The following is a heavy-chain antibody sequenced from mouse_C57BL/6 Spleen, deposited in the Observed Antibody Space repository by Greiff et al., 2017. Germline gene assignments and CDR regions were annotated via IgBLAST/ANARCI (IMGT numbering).Heavy chain of an antibody. J-gene: IGHJ2*01. V-gene: IGHV1-82*01. Sequence: QVQLQQSGPELVKPGASVKISCKASGYAFRSSWMNWVKQRPGKGLEWIGRIYPGDGDTNYNGKFKGKATLTADKSSSTAYMQLSSLTSEDSAVYFCARSTTVVATSFDYWGQGTTLTVSS. CDR1: GYAFRSSW. CDR2: IYPGDGDT. D-gene: IGHD1-1*01. CDR3: ARSTTVVATSFDY.